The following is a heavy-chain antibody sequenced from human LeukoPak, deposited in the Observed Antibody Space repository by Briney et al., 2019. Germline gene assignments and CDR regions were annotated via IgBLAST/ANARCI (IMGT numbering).Heavy chain of an antibody. J-gene: IGHJ4*02. V-gene: IGHV1-2*02. CDR2: INPNSGGT. D-gene: IGHD2-21*02. CDR1: GYTFTGNY. CDR3: ARSLDCGGDCYTLDY. Sequence: ASVKVSCKASGYTFTGNYMHWVRQAPGQGLEWMGWINPNSGGTNYAQKFQGRVTMTRDTSISTAYMELSRLRSDDTAVYYCARSLDCGGDCYTLDYWGQGTLVTVSS.